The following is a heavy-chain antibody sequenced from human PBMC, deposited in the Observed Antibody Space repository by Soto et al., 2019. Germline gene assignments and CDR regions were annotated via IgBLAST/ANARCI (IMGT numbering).Heavy chain of an antibody. CDR3: AIDLVGSGYDPNRYYYYYYMDV. V-gene: IGHV1-46*01. D-gene: IGHD5-12*01. J-gene: IGHJ6*03. Sequence: ASVKVSCKASGYTFTSYYMHWVRQAPGQGLEWMGIINPSGGSTSYAQKFQGRVTITRDTSASTAYMELSSLISEDMAVYYCAIDLVGSGYDPNRYYYYYYMDVWGKGTTVTVSS. CDR2: INPSGGST. CDR1: GYTFTSYY.